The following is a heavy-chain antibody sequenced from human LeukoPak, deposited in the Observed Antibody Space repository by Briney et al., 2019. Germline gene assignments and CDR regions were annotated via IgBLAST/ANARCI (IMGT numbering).Heavy chain of an antibody. D-gene: IGHD3-10*01. CDR3: ARDGRWFGERYFVY. V-gene: IGHV3-48*01. Sequence: GGSLRLSYAASGFTFTSFSLNWVRQAPGKGLEWISYISASSTTIYYADSLKGRFTISRDNAKKSLYLQMNSLRVEDTAVYYCARDGRWFGERYFVYWGQGTLVTVSS. J-gene: IGHJ4*02. CDR1: GFTFTSFS. CDR2: ISASSTTI.